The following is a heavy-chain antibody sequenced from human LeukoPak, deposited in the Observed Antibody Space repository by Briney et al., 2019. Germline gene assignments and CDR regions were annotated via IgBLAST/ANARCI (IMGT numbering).Heavy chain of an antibody. J-gene: IGHJ4*02. D-gene: IGHD3-10*01. Sequence: ASVKVSCKASGYTFTSYYMHWVRQAPGQGLEWMGIINPSGGSTSYAQKFQGRVTMTRDTSTSTVYMELSSLRSEDTAVYYCARAIKSAYYYGSGSDGYDYWGQGTLVTVSS. CDR1: GYTFTSYY. CDR3: ARAIKSAYYYGSGSDGYDY. V-gene: IGHV1-46*01. CDR2: INPSGGST.